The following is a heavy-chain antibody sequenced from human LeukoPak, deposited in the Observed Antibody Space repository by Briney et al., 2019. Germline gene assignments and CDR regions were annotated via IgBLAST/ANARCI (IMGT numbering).Heavy chain of an antibody. D-gene: IGHD3-3*01. CDR2: INHSGST. Sequence: PSETLSLTCAVYGGSFSGYYWSWIRQPPGKGLEWIGEINHSGSTNYNPSLQSRVTVSVDASKNHFSLRVKSVIAADTAIYYCARKRRRGYYLNSAFDMWGQGTMVTVSS. V-gene: IGHV4-34*01. CDR3: ARKRRRGYYLNSAFDM. CDR1: GGSFSGYY. J-gene: IGHJ3*02.